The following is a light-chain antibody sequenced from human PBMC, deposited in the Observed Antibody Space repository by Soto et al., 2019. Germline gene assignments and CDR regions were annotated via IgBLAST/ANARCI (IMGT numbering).Light chain of an antibody. Sequence: DLPMTQSPSTLSASVGDRVTITCRASQTTSGWLAWYQQKPGKAPKLLIYKASILESGVPSRFSGSRSGTEFTLTISTLQPDDFATYYCQQCDTYPLTFGGGTKVEI. CDR3: QQCDTYPLT. V-gene: IGKV1-5*03. CDR2: KAS. J-gene: IGKJ4*01. CDR1: QTTSGW.